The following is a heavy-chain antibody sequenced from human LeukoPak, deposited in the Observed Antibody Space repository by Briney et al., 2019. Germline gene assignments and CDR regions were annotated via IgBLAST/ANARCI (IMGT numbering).Heavy chain of an antibody. CDR3: ARESHGTGDQ. J-gene: IGHJ4*02. D-gene: IGHD3-10*01. V-gene: IGHV3-11*05. CDR2: ISTDSVFT. CDR1: GGSINTYF. Sequence: LSLTCTVSGGSINTYFWAWIRQPPGKGLEWVSFISTDSVFTNYADPVKGRFTISRDNAKNSLYLQLNSLRAEDTAVYYCARESHGTGDQWGQGTLVTVSS.